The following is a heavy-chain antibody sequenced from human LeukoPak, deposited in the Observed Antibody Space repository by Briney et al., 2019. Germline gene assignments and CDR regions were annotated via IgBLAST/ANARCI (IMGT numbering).Heavy chain of an antibody. D-gene: IGHD4-17*01. CDR2: IYYSGST. J-gene: IGHJ6*03. CDR1: GGSISSYY. CDR3: ARMTTNYYYYYMDV. V-gene: IGHV4-59*01. Sequence: SETLSLTCTVSGGSISSYYWSWIRQPPGKGLEWIGYIYYSGSTNYNPSLKSRVTISVDTSKNQFSLKLSSVTAADTAVYYCARMTTNYYYYYMDVWGKGTTVTISS.